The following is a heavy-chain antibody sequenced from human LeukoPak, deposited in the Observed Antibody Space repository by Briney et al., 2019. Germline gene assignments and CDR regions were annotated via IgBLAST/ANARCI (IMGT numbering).Heavy chain of an antibody. CDR1: GYTFTGYY. Sequence: ASVKVSCKASGYTFTGYYMHWVRQAPGRGPEWMGWINPNSGGTNYAQKFQGRVTMTRDTSISTAYMELSRLRSDDTAVYYCAPYLEPHDAFDIWGQGTMVTVSS. V-gene: IGHV1-2*02. CDR2: INPNSGGT. D-gene: IGHD1-20*01. CDR3: APYLEPHDAFDI. J-gene: IGHJ3*02.